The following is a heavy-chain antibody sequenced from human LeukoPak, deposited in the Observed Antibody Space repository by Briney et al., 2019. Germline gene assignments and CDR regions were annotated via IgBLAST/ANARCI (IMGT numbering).Heavy chain of an antibody. CDR3: ARLYVGPQGPQFDY. J-gene: IGHJ4*02. CDR1: GGSFSGYY. Sequence: SETLSLTCAVYGGSFSGYYWSWIRQPPGKGLGWIGEINHSGSTNYNPSLKSRVTISVDTSKNQFSLKLSSVTAADTAVYYCARLYVGPQGPQFDYWGQGTLVTVSS. V-gene: IGHV4-34*01. CDR2: INHSGST. D-gene: IGHD1-26*01.